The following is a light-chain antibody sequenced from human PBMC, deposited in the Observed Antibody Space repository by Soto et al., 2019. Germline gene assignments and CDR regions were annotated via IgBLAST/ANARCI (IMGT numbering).Light chain of an antibody. CDR2: KVS. CDR3: MQATQSHWT. J-gene: IGKJ1*01. V-gene: IGKV2-24*01. CDR1: QSLLHSDGNTY. Sequence: EIVTTQTPLSSPVTLGQAASISCRSSQSLLHSDGNTYLSWFQQRPGQPPRLLIYKVSDRFSGVPDRFSGSGAGTDFTLTISRVEAEDVGIYYCMQATQSHWTFGQGTKVDI.